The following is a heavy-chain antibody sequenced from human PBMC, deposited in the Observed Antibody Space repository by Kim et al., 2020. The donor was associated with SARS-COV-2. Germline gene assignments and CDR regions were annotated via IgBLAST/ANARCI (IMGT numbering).Heavy chain of an antibody. CDR3: ARRAMTGYYDY. Sequence: SETLSLTCTVSGGSISSYYCSWIRQPPGKGLEWIGYIYYSGSTNYNPSLKSRVTISVDTSKNQFSLKLSSVTAADTAVYYCARRAMTGYYDYWGQGTLVTVSS. CDR2: IYYSGST. D-gene: IGHD3-9*01. CDR1: GGSISSYY. V-gene: IGHV4-59*01. J-gene: IGHJ4*02.